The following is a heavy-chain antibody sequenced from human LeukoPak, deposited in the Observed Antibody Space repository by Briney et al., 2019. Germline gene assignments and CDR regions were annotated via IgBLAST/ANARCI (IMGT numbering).Heavy chain of an antibody. V-gene: IGHV1-2*02. CDR3: ATPYDIWSGSDFYFDY. D-gene: IGHD3-3*01. J-gene: IGHJ4*02. Sequence: ASVKVSCKASGYTFTGYYLHWLRQAPGQGLEWMGWIDPNNAGTKYGQKFQGRISMTSDTSINTAYVELSRLRSDDTAVYYCATPYDIWSGSDFYFDYWGQGTLVTVSS. CDR1: GYTFTGYY. CDR2: IDPNNAGT.